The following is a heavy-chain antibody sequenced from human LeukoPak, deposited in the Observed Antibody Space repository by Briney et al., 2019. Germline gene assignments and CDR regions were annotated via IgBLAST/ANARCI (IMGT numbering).Heavy chain of an antibody. CDR3: ARGSGYSYGSGIYYYYGMDV. CDR2: ISSSGSTI. J-gene: IGHJ6*02. D-gene: IGHD5-18*01. CDR1: GFTFSSYE. V-gene: IGHV3-48*03. Sequence: PGGSLRLSCAASGFTFSSYEMNWVRQAPGKGLEWVSYISSSGSTIYYADSVKGRFTISRDNAKNSLYLQMNSLRAEDTAVYYCARGSGYSYGSGIYYYYGMDVWCQGTTVTVSS.